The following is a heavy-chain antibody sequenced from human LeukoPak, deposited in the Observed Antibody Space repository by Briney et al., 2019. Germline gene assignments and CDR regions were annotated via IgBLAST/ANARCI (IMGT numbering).Heavy chain of an antibody. CDR1: GFTLSDYT. CDR2: ISSSSSSI. V-gene: IGHV3-21*01. Sequence: GGSLRLSCAASGFTLSDYTMNWVRQAPGKGLEWVSSISSSSSSIYYADSAKGRFTISRDNAKNSLYLQMNSLGAEDTAVYYCARGGGYCSGGSCRSVDAFDVWGQGTMVTVCS. D-gene: IGHD2-15*01. J-gene: IGHJ3*01. CDR3: ARGGGYCSGGSCRSVDAFDV.